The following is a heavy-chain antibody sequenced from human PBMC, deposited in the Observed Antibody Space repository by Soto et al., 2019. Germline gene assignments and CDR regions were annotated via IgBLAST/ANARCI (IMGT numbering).Heavy chain of an antibody. J-gene: IGHJ4*02. Sequence: PGGSLRLSCEASGFTLSSYPMHWVRQAPGKGLEWVTVISYDGGNQYYADSVKGRFTISRCNSKDTLYLQMHSRRSDDTSVYFCARGPISQTSFIDHWGQGTLVTVSS. CDR2: ISYDGGNQ. V-gene: IGHV3-30-3*01. CDR3: ARGPISQTSFIDH. CDR1: GFTLSSYP. D-gene: IGHD2-2*02.